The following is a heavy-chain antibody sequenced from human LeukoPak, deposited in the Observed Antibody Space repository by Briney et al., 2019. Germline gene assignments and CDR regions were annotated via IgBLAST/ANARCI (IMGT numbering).Heavy chain of an antibody. D-gene: IGHD2-2*02. V-gene: IGHV3-30*18. CDR3: AKEGYCSSTSCYRSDNYFDY. CDR1: GFTFSSYG. Sequence: GGSLRLSCAASGFTFSSYGMHWVRQAPGKGLEWVAVISYDGSNKYYADSVKGRFTISRDNSKNTLYLQMNSLRAEDTAVYCCAKEGYCSSTSCYRSDNYFDYWGQGTLVTVSS. CDR2: ISYDGSNK. J-gene: IGHJ4*02.